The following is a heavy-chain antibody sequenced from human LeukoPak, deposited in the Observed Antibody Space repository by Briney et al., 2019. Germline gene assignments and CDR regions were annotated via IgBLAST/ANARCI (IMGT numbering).Heavy chain of an antibody. CDR3: ARVTTGGYYNY. D-gene: IGHD3-22*01. CDR1: GGSISSGSYY. CDR2: IYTSGST. J-gene: IGHJ4*02. V-gene: IGHV4-61*02. Sequence: SETLSLTRTVSGGSISSGSYYWSWIRQPARKGLEWIGRIYTSGSTNYNPSLKSRVTISLDTSENHFSLKLSSVTAADTAVYYCARVTTGGYYNYWGQGTLVTVSS.